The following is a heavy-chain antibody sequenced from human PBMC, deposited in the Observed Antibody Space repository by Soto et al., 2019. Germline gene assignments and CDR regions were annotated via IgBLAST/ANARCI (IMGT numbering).Heavy chain of an antibody. J-gene: IGHJ6*02. Sequence: QAGGSLRLSCAASGFTFSSYGMHWVRQAPGKGLEWVAGIWYDGSNKYYADSVKGRFTISRDNSKNTLYLQMNSLRAEDTAVYYCARTHSGSYYYGMDVWGQGTTVTVSS. CDR3: ARTHSGSYYYGMDV. V-gene: IGHV3-33*01. CDR2: IWYDGSNK. CDR1: GFTFSSYG. D-gene: IGHD1-26*01.